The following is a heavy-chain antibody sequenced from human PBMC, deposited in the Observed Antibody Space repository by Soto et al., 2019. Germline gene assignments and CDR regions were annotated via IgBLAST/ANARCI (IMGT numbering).Heavy chain of an antibody. CDR2: ISGSGGST. CDR3: AKSEQQLVQSYYYGMDV. CDR1: GFTFSSYA. V-gene: IGHV3-23*01. D-gene: IGHD6-13*01. Sequence: GGSLRLSCAASGFTFSSYAMSWVRQAPGKGLEWVSAISGSGGSTYYADSVKGRFTISRDNSKNTLYLQMNSLRAEDTAVYYCAKSEQQLVQSYYYGMDVWGQGTTVTVSS. J-gene: IGHJ6*02.